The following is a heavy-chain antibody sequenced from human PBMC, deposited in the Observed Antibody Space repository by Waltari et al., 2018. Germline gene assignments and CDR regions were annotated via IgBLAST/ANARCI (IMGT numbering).Heavy chain of an antibody. D-gene: IGHD1-26*01. CDR3: ARSYQSGSYWDY. J-gene: IGHJ4*02. CDR1: GYAFTSYY. Sequence: QVQLVQSGAEVKKPGASVKVSCKASGYAFTSYYMHWVRQAPGQGLEWMGWIHPNSGDTYDAQKCQGRVTMTRDTSITTAFMDLSRLRSDDTAVYYCARSYQSGSYWDYWGQGTLVTVSS. CDR2: IHPNSGDT. V-gene: IGHV1-2*02.